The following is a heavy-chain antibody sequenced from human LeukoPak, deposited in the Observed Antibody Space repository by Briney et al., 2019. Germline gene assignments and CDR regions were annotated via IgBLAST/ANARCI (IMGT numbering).Heavy chain of an antibody. D-gene: IGHD2-8*01. Sequence: SETLSLTCTVSGGSISSSDYYLGWIRQPPGKGLERIGTIYYSGSTSYNPSLQSRVTISADTSKNHFSLKLRSVTAADTAVYYCATPTMVYASRTADYWGQGTLVTVSS. CDR2: IYYSGST. J-gene: IGHJ4*02. V-gene: IGHV4-39*02. CDR1: GGSISSSDYY. CDR3: ATPTMVYASRTADY.